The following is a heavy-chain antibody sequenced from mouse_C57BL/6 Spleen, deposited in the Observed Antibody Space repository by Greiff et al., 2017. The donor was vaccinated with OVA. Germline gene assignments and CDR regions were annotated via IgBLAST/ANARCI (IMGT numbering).Heavy chain of an antibody. J-gene: IGHJ2*01. CDR3: ARPVLSITTVVADY. V-gene: IGHV1-64*01. Sequence: QVQLQQSGAELVKPGASVKLSCKASGYTFTSYWMHWVKQRPGQGLEWIGMIHPNSGSTNYNEKFKSKATLTVDKYSSTAYMQLSSLTSEDSAVYYYARPVLSITTVVADYWGQGTTLTVSS. D-gene: IGHD1-1*01. CDR2: IHPNSGST. CDR1: GYTFTSYW.